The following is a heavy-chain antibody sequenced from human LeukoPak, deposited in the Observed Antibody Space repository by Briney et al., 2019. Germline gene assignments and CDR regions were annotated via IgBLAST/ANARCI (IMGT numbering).Heavy chain of an antibody. D-gene: IGHD1-26*01. J-gene: IGHJ6*03. V-gene: IGHV3-7*01. CDR1: GFTFSSYW. CDR2: IKQDGSEK. CDR3: ARDGSMSFQHYMDV. Sequence: GGSLRLSCAASGFTFSSYWMSWVRQAPGKGLEWVANIKQDGSEKYYVDSVKGRFTISRDNAKNSLYLQMNSLRAEDTAVYYCARDGSMSFQHYMDVWGKGTTVTVSS.